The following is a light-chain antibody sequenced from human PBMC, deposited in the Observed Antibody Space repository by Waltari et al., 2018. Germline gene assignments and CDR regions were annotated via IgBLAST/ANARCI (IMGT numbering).Light chain of an antibody. J-gene: IGLJ2*01. V-gene: IGLV1-51*02. CDR1: SSNIGNDY. Sequence: QSVLTQPPSVSAAPGQKVPTSCSGSSSNIGNDYVSRFQQLPGTAPKLFIYENNKRPSGIPDRFSCSKSGTSATLGITGLQTGDEADYYCGTWDTSLSALIFGGGTKLTVL. CDR2: ENN. CDR3: GTWDTSLSALI.